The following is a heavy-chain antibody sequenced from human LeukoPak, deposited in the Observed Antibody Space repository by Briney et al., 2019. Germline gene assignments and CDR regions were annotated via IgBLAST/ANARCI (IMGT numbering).Heavy chain of an antibody. Sequence: GGSLRLSCAASGFTFSSYRMHWVRQAPGKGLVCVSRINSDGNSPSYADSVKGRFTISRDNARNTLYLQMNSLRAEDTAVYYCARDSPYDFWSGQRRDMDVWGQGTTVTVSS. CDR2: INSDGNSP. J-gene: IGHJ6*02. D-gene: IGHD3-3*01. CDR1: GFTFSSYR. CDR3: ARDSPYDFWSGQRRDMDV. V-gene: IGHV3-74*01.